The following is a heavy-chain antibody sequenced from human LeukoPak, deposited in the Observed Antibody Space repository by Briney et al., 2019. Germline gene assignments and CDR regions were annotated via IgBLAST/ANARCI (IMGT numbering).Heavy chain of an antibody. CDR2: FDTEDGET. D-gene: IGHD3-22*01. Sequence: ASVTVSCKVSGYTLTELSMHWVRQAPGKGLEWMGGFDTEDGETIYAQTLQGRVTMTEDKSTDTAYMELSRLRSEDTAVYYCATAKRSYYDSSGYYYDYWGQGTLVTVSS. V-gene: IGHV1-24*01. CDR1: GYTLTELS. CDR3: ATAKRSYYDSSGYYYDY. J-gene: IGHJ4*02.